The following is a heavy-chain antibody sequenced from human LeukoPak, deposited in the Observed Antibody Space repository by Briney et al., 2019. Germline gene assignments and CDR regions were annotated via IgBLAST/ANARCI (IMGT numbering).Heavy chain of an antibody. Sequence: SETLSLTCTVSGGSISSGSYYWSWIRQPAGTGLEWIGRIYTSGSTNYNPSLKSRVTISVDTSKNQFSLKLSSVTAADTAVYYCARDSYSSGWYFDYWGQGTLVTVSS. V-gene: IGHV4-61*02. D-gene: IGHD6-19*01. CDR2: IYTSGST. J-gene: IGHJ4*02. CDR3: ARDSYSSGWYFDY. CDR1: GGSISSGSYY.